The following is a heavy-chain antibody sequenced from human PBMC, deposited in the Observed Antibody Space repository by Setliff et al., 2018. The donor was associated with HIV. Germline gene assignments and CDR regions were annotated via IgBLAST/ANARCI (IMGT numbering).Heavy chain of an antibody. Sequence: GASVMVSCKASGYTFTSYALHWVRQAPGQRLEWMGWVNADNGNTKYSEKFQGRVTITRDTAASTVYMELSSLSSEDTAVYYCARDQTGVAAAAFGGGSAWSDEGFDIWGQGTMVTVSS. D-gene: IGHD6-13*01. CDR2: VNADNGNT. V-gene: IGHV1-3*01. CDR3: ARDQTGVAAAAFGGGSAWSDEGFDI. CDR1: GYTFTSYA. J-gene: IGHJ3*02.